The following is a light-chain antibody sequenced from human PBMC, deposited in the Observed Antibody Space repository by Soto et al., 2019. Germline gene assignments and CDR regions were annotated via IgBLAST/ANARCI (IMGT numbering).Light chain of an antibody. CDR2: EVS. V-gene: IGLV2-14*01. J-gene: IGLJ1*01. CDR1: SSDIGGYNY. CDR3: SSYTSITTVV. Sequence: QSALTQPASVSGSPGQSITISCTGTSSDIGGYNYVSWYQQHPGKAPKLIIYEVSNRPSGVSNRFSGSKSGNTASPTISGLQAEDEADYYCSSYTSITTVVFGTGTKVTVL.